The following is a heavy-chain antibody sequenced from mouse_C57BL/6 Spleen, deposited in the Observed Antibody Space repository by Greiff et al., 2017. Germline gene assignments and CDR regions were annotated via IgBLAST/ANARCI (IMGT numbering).Heavy chain of an antibody. J-gene: IGHJ3*01. CDR1: GYTFTDYE. Sequence: QVHVKQSGAELVRPGASVTLSCKASGYTFTDYEMHWVKQTPVHGLEWIGAIDPETGGTAYNQKFKGKAILTADKSSSTAYMELRSLTSEDSAVYYCTRDGYYIRFAYWGQGTLVTVSA. D-gene: IGHD2-3*01. V-gene: IGHV1-15*01. CDR3: TRDGYYIRFAY. CDR2: IDPETGGT.